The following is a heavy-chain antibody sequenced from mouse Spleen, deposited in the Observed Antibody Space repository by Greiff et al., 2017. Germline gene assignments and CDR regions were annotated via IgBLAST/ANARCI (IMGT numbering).Heavy chain of an antibody. CDR2: IYPGDGDT. J-gene: IGHJ4*01. V-gene: IGHV1-82*01. Sequence: QVQLKESGPELVKPGASVKISCKASGYAFSSSWMNWVKQRPGKGLEWIGRIYPGDGDTNYNGKFKGKATLTADKSSSTAYMQLSSLTSEDSAVYFCARGRGGDYAMDYWGQGTSVTVSS. CDR1: GYAFSSSW. CDR3: ARGRGGDYAMDY.